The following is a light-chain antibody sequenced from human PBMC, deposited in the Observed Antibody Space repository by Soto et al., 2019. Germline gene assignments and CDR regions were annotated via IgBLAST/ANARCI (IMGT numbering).Light chain of an antibody. CDR2: GAS. CDR3: QQYYTTRWT. J-gene: IGKJ1*01. V-gene: IGKV3-20*01. Sequence: EVFFTQSPGSLSLSPGERATLSCRASQIVTSSYLAWYQQKPGQAPRILIYGASSRATGIPDRFSGSESGTDFTLTISRLQAEDVSVYYCQQYYTTRWTFGQGTKVDI. CDR1: QIVTSSY.